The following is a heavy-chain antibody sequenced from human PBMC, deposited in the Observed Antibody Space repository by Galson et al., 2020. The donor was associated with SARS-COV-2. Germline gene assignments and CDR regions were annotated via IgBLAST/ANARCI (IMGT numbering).Heavy chain of an antibody. D-gene: IGHD3-3*01. Sequence: SVKVSCKASGFTFTSSAMQWVRQARGQRLEWIGWIVVGSGNPNYAQQSQERVTITRDMSTSTAYMELSSRRTEDTAVYYCAAEGLRFVEWDYGMGGGGQGTTVTVSS. V-gene: IGHV1-58*02. CDR1: GFTFTSSA. J-gene: IGHJ6*02. CDR2: IVVGSGNP. CDR3: AAEGLRFVEWDYGMGG.